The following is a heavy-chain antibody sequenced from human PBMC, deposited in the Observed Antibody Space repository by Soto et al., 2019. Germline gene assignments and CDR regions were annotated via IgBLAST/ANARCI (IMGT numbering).Heavy chain of an antibody. CDR1: GGTFSTYA. CDR3: ASGIQLWLRRINNGYSG. CDR2: IIPMFGTA. V-gene: IGHV1-69*14. J-gene: IGHJ4*02. Sequence: QVQLVQSGAEVKKPESSVKVSCKAPGGTFSTYAISWVRQAPGQGLEWMGGIIPMFGTANYAQRMQDSVTITADKSTNTAYMELSSLRSEDTAVYFCASGIQLWLRRINNGYSGWGQGTLVTVSS. D-gene: IGHD5-18*01.